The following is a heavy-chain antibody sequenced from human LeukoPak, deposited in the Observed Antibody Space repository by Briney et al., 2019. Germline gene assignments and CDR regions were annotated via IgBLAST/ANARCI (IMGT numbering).Heavy chain of an antibody. Sequence: GGSLRLSCAASGFTFSSYAMSWVRQAPGKGLEWVSAISGSGGSTYYADSVKGRFTISRDNPKNTLYLQMNSLRAEDTAVHYCAKVNPRYYDSTGLWFDPWGQGTLVTVSS. CDR3: AKVNPRYYDSTGLWFDP. CDR1: GFTFSSYA. D-gene: IGHD3-22*01. V-gene: IGHV3-23*01. J-gene: IGHJ5*02. CDR2: ISGSGGST.